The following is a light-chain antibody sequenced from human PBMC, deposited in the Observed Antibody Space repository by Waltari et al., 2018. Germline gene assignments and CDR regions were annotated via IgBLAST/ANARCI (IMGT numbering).Light chain of an antibody. CDR1: SGSVSFTHY. V-gene: IGLV8-61*01. Sequence: QTVVTQEPSFSVSPGGTVTLTCGLTSGSVSFTHYPSWYQQTPGQPPRTLIYSTNTRASGVPDLFSGSSLGDKAALTITEAQADDEAAYYCVLYMSRDILFGGGTKLTVL. CDR2: STN. J-gene: IGLJ3*02. CDR3: VLYMSRDIL.